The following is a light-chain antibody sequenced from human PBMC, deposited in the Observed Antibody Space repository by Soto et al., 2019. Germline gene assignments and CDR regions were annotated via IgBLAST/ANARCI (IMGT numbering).Light chain of an antibody. CDR2: AVT. V-gene: IGLV2-11*01. J-gene: IGLJ3*02. CDR3: CSYAGRFTWV. CDR1: SSDVGAYDY. Sequence: QSALTQPRSVSGSPGQSVTISCTGTSSDVGAYDYVSWYQQRPDKAPKLMIYAVTKRPSGVPDRFSGYKSGYTASLTISGLQAEDEAAYYCCSYAGRFTWVFGGGTKLTVL.